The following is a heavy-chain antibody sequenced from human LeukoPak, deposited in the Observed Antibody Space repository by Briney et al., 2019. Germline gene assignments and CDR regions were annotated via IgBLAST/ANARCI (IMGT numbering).Heavy chain of an antibody. Sequence: SETLSLTCTVSGGSISSGGYYWSWIRQHPGKGLEWIGYIYYSGSTYYNPSLKSRVTISVDTSKNQFSLKLSSVTAADTAVYYCARADCSGGSCYGDSNWFDPWGQGTLVTVSS. CDR3: ARADCSGGSCYGDSNWFDP. V-gene: IGHV4-30-4*08. J-gene: IGHJ5*02. D-gene: IGHD2-15*01. CDR2: IYYSGST. CDR1: GGSISSGGYY.